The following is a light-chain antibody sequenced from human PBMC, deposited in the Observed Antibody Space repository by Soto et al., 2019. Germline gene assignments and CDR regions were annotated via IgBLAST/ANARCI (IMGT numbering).Light chain of an antibody. CDR3: SSYAGSTAFYV. CDR2: QVT. V-gene: IGLV2-8*01. CDR1: SSDVGAYNF. Sequence: QSVLTQPPSASGSPGQSVTISCTGTSSDVGAYNFVSWYQQLPGKAPRLMIYQVTKRPSGVPYRFSGSKSGNTASLTVSGLQAEDEADYYCSSYAGSTAFYVFGTGTKVTVL. J-gene: IGLJ1*01.